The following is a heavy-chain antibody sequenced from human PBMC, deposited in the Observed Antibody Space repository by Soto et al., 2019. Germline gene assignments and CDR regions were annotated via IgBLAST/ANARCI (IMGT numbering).Heavy chain of an antibody. CDR1: GFTFRSYS. CDR2: ISSTSTYI. Sequence: AQLVESGGGLVKPGGSLRLSCAASGFTFRSYSMNWVRQAPGKGLEWVSSISSTSTYIYYADSLKGRFTISRDNAKKSFYLQMNNVTAEDTAVYYCARTDASGAPFDHWGQGTLVTVSS. CDR3: ARTDASGAPFDH. J-gene: IGHJ4*02. D-gene: IGHD6-19*01. V-gene: IGHV3-21*01.